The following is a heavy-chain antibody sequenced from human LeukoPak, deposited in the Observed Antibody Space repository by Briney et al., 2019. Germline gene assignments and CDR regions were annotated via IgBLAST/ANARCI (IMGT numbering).Heavy chain of an antibody. Sequence: SETLSLTCTVSGGSISSSSYYWDWIRQSPGKGLEWIGNIYSGGSTYYTPSLKSRVTISVDTSENQFSLKLSSVTAADTAIYFCARHSRSGSGGYENAFDIWGQGTMVTVPS. CDR1: GGSISSSSYY. CDR2: IYSGGST. J-gene: IGHJ3*02. V-gene: IGHV4-39*01. CDR3: ARHSRSGSGGYENAFDI. D-gene: IGHD5-12*01.